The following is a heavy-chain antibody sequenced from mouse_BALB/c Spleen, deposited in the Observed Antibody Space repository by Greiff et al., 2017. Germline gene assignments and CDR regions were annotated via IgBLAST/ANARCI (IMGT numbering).Heavy chain of an antibody. CDR2: IDPANGNT. CDR3: ARSPYDYDGFDY. J-gene: IGHJ2*01. V-gene: IGHV14-3*02. D-gene: IGHD2-4*01. Sequence: VQLQQSGAELVKPGASVKLSCTASGFNIKDTYMHWVKQRPEQGLEWIGRIDPANGNTKYDPKFQGKATITADTSSNTAYLQLSSLTSEDTAVYYCARSPYDYDGFDYWGQGTTLTVSS. CDR1: GFNIKDTY.